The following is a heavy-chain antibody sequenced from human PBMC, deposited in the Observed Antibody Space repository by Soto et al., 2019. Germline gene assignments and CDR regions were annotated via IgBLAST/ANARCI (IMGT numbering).Heavy chain of an antibody. V-gene: IGHV3-30-3*01. CDR1: GFTFSSYA. CDR2: ISYDGSNK. CDR3: ARGGSDYYFDY. J-gene: IGHJ4*02. D-gene: IGHD2-21*01. Sequence: VQLVESGGGVVQPGRSLRLSCAASGFTFSSYAMHWVRQAPGKGLEWVAVISYDGSNKYYADSVKGRFTISRDNSKNTLYLQMNSLRAEDTAVYYCARGGSDYYFDYWGQGTLVTVSS.